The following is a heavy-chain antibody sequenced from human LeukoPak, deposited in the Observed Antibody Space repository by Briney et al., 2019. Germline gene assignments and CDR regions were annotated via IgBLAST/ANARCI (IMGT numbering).Heavy chain of an antibody. CDR2: IYYSGST. V-gene: IGHV4-30-4*08. J-gene: IGHJ5*02. Sequence: PSETLSLTCTVSGGSISSGGYYWSWIRQHPGKGLEWIGYIYYSGSTYYNPSLKSRVTISVDTSKNQFSLKLSSVTAADTAVYYCARGEAIGWFDPWGQGTLVTVSS. CDR3: ARGEAIGWFDP. CDR1: GGSISSGGYY. D-gene: IGHD2-2*01.